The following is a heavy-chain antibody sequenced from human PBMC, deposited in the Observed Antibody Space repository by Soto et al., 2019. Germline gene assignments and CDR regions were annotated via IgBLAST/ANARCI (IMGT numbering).Heavy chain of an antibody. J-gene: IGHJ5*02. CDR1: GFTFSSYA. CDR2: ISYDGSNK. V-gene: IGHV3-30-3*01. CDR3: ARDGVKPGVGATYFSSWFDP. D-gene: IGHD1-26*01. Sequence: GGSLRLSCAASGFTFSSYAMHWVRQAPGKGLEWVAVISYDGSNKYYADSVKGRFTISRDNSKNTLYLQMNSLRAEDTAVYYCARDGVKPGVGATYFSSWFDPWGQGTLVTVSS.